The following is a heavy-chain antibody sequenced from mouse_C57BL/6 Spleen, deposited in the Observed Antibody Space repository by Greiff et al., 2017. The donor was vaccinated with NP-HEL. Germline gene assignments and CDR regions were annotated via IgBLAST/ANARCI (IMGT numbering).Heavy chain of an antibody. CDR3: ARDYYGSIWFAY. J-gene: IGHJ3*01. CDR1: GYTFTSYW. CDR2: IHPNSGST. V-gene: IGHV1-64*01. D-gene: IGHD1-1*01. Sequence: QVQLQQPGAELVKPGASVKLSCKASGYTFTSYWMHWVKQRPGQGLEWIGMIHPNSGSTNYNEKFKSKATLTVDKSSSTAYMQLSSLTSEDSAVYYCARDYYGSIWFAYWGQGTLVTVSA.